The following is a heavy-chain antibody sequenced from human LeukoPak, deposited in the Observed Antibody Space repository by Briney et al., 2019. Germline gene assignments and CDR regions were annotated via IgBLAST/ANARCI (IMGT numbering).Heavy chain of an antibody. V-gene: IGHV4-30-2*01. CDR1: GGSISSGGYS. CDR3: ARSLQHPYYFDY. J-gene: IGHJ4*02. Sequence: SETLSLTCAVSGGSISSGGYSWSWIRQPPGKGLEWIGYIYHSGSTYYNPSLKSRVTISVDTSKNQFSLKLSSVTAADTAVYYCARSLQHPYYFDYWGQGTLVTVSS. CDR2: IYHSGST. D-gene: IGHD6-13*01.